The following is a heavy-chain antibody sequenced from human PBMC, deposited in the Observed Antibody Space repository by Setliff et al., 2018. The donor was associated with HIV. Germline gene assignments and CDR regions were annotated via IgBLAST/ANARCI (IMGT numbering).Heavy chain of an antibody. Sequence: SETLSLTCAVSGGSISSSNWWSWVRQPPGKGLEWIVEIYHSGGTNYNPSLKSRVTISLDKSKNHFSLELRSVTAADTAVYYCARVITMVWTTFDPWGQGTLVTVSS. CDR1: GGSISSSNW. CDR3: ARVITMVWTTFDP. J-gene: IGHJ5*02. D-gene: IGHD3-10*01. CDR2: IYHSGGT. V-gene: IGHV4-4*02.